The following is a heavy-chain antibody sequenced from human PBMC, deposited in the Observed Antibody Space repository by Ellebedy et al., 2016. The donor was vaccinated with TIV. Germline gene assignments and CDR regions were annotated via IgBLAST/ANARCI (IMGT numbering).Heavy chain of an antibody. CDR1: GGSISSRTYY. V-gene: IGHV4-39*01. CDR2: IYYTEST. Sequence: SETLSLXCTVSGGSISSRTYYWGWIRQPPGKGLEWIGSIYYTESTYYNPSLKSRVTMSVDTSKNQFSLKLSSVTAADTALYYCARLWFGDLFSPEGDVWGQGTTVTVSS. CDR3: ARLWFGDLFSPEGDV. J-gene: IGHJ6*02. D-gene: IGHD3-10*01.